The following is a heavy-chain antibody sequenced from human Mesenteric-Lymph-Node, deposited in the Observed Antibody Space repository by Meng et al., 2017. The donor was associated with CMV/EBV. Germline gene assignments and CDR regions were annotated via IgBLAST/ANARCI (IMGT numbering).Heavy chain of an antibody. Sequence: GESLKISCAASGFTVSSNYMSWVRQAPGKGLEWVSVIYSGGSTYYADSVKGRFTISRDNSKNTLYLRMNSLRAEDTAVYYCAREGYDSSGYYWNYFDYWGQGTLVTVSS. CDR3: AREGYDSSGYYWNYFDY. J-gene: IGHJ4*02. D-gene: IGHD3-22*01. CDR1: GFTVSSNY. CDR2: IYSGGST. V-gene: IGHV3-66*02.